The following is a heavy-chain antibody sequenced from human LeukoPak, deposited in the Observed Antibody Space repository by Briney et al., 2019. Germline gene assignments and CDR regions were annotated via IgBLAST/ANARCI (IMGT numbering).Heavy chain of an antibody. CDR3: ARGRAAAGTFTWFDP. CDR1: GGSFSSYY. D-gene: IGHD6-13*01. Sequence: SETLSLTCTVSGGSFSSYYWSWIRQPPGKGLEWIGYIYYSGSTNYNPSLKSRVNISVDTSKNQLSLKLSSVPAADTAVYYCARGRAAAGTFTWFDPWGQGTLVTVSS. CDR2: IYYSGST. V-gene: IGHV4-59*01. J-gene: IGHJ5*02.